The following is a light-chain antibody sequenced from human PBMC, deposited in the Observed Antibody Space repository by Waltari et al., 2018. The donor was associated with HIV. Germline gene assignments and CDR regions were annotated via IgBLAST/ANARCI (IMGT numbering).Light chain of an antibody. Sequence: NFMLTQTHSLSESPGKTVTISCTCSSGNSASYFVQWYHQRPRSSPTTMIVDDKRIPSAVPSRFSSSIDSSSNSSPLTCSVLAADDDADYYCQSYYFNNVVFGGGTKLTVL. CDR3: QSYYFNNVV. CDR1: SGNSASYF. CDR2: DDK. J-gene: IGLJ2*01. V-gene: IGLV6-57*01.